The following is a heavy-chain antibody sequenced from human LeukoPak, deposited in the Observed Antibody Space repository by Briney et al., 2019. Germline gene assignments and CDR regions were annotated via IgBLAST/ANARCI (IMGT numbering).Heavy chain of an antibody. V-gene: IGHV4-39*07. CDR1: GFSFKFYY. CDR2: IYYSGST. J-gene: IGHJ4*02. D-gene: IGHD3-22*01. Sequence: PGGSLRLSCAASGFSFKFYYMSWVRQPPGKGLEWIGSIYYSGSTYYNPSLKSRVTISVDTSKNQFSLKLSSVTAADTAVYYCAREGSGYDSSGYYFFPESADYWGQGTLVTVSS. CDR3: AREGSGYDSSGYYFFPESADY.